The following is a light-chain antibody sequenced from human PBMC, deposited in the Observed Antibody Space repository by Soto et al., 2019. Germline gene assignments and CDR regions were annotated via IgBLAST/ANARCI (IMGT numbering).Light chain of an antibody. J-gene: IGLJ1*01. CDR1: SSDVGGYNY. Sequence: QSVLTQPPSASGSPGQSVTISCTGTSSDVGGYNYVSWYQQHPGKAPKLMIYEVSKRPSGVPDRFSGSKSGNTASLTVSGLQAEDEADYYCSSYGGSNNLDFGTGPSSPS. CDR3: SSYGGSNNLD. V-gene: IGLV2-8*01. CDR2: EVS.